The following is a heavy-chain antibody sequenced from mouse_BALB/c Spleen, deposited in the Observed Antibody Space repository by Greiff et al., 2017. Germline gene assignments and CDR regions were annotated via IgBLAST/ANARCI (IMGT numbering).Heavy chain of an antibody. CDR1: GFSLTSYG. J-gene: IGHJ4*01. CDR2: IWSGGST. V-gene: IGHV2-4-1*01. Sequence: VQLKESGPGLVQPSQSLSITCTVSGFSLTSYGVHWVRQSPGKGLEWLGVIWSGGSTDYNAAFISRLSISKDNSKSQVFFKMNSLQADDTAIYYCARNFYGSSSYYYAMDYWGQGTSVTVSS. D-gene: IGHD1-1*01. CDR3: ARNFYGSSSYYYAMDY.